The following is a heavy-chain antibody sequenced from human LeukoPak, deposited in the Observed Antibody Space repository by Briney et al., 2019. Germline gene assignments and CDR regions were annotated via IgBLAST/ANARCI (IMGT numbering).Heavy chain of an antibody. J-gene: IGHJ4*02. CDR2: IWYDGSNK. CDR1: GFTFSSCG. D-gene: IGHD4-17*01. V-gene: IGHV3-33*01. CDR3: ARDLVHYGDYGGYFDY. Sequence: GGSLRLSCAASGFTFSSCGMHWVRQAPGKGLEWVAVIWYDGSNKYYADSVEGRFTISRDNSKNTLYLQMNSLRAEDTAVYYCARDLVHYGDYGGYFDYWGQGTLVTVSS.